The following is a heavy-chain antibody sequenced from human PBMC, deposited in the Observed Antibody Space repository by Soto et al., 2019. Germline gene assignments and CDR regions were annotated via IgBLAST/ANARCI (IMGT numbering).Heavy chain of an antibody. Sequence: QVQLVQSGAEVKKPGASVKVSCKASGYAFTVYYIHWVRQAPGQGLEWMGWINPNSGGTNYAQKFQGGVTRSRDTSISTAYMELSRLRSDDTAVYLCAREIRSGYYKYWYFDLWGRGTLVPVSS. V-gene: IGHV1-2*02. CDR1: GYAFTVYY. D-gene: IGHD3-3*01. CDR3: AREIRSGYYKYWYFDL. J-gene: IGHJ2*01. CDR2: INPNSGGT.